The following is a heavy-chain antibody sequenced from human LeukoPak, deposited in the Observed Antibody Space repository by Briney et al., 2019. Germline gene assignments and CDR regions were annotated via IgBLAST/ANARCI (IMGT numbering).Heavy chain of an antibody. D-gene: IGHD6-19*01. V-gene: IGHV3-23*01. Sequence: GGSLRLSCAASGITFSSYGMSWVRQAPGKGLEWVSSISSTGGTTYYADSVKGRFTISRDNSKNTLYLQMNSLRPEDTALYYCGKDLLAMAGTIGSWGQGTLVTVSS. CDR2: ISSTGGTT. J-gene: IGHJ4*02. CDR3: GKDLLAMAGTIGS. CDR1: GITFSSYG.